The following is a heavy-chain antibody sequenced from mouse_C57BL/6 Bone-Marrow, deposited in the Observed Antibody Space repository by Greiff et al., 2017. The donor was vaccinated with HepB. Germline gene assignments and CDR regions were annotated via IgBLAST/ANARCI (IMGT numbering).Heavy chain of an antibody. V-gene: IGHV1-82*01. Sequence: VQVVESGPELVKPGASVKISCKASGYAFSSSWMNWVKQRPGKGLEWIGRIYPGDGDTNYNGKFKGKATLTADKSSSTAYMQLSSLTSEDSAVYFCAREGSFDYWGQGTTLTVSS. CDR1: GYAFSSSW. D-gene: IGHD3-3*01. J-gene: IGHJ2*01. CDR2: IYPGDGDT. CDR3: AREGSFDY.